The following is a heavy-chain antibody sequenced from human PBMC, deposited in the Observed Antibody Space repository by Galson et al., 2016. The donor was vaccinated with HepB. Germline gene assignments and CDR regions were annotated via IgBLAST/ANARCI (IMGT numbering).Heavy chain of an antibody. CDR2: ISPGRPNT. J-gene: IGHJ4*02. D-gene: IGHD5-12*01. Sequence: SLRLSCAASGFAFSNPAMGWIRQVPGKGLEWVSTISPGRPNTHYADSVWSRFTISRDNSKNTLYLQMNSLRAADTAVFYCAKDPEYSAPPNCWGQGTLVIVSS. CDR1: GFAFSNPA. V-gene: IGHV3-23*01. CDR3: AKDPEYSAPPNC.